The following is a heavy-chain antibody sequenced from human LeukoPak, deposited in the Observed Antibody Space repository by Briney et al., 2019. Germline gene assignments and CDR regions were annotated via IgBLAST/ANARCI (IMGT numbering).Heavy chain of an antibody. CDR2: ISWNSGSI. D-gene: IGHD6-13*01. Sequence: GGSLRLSCAASGFTFDDYAMHWVRQAPGKGLEWVSGISWNSGSIGYADSVKGRFTISRDNAKNPLYLQMNSLRAEDTALYYCAKGIAAADHYGMDVWGQGTTVTVSS. V-gene: IGHV3-9*01. CDR1: GFTFDDYA. J-gene: IGHJ6*02. CDR3: AKGIAAADHYGMDV.